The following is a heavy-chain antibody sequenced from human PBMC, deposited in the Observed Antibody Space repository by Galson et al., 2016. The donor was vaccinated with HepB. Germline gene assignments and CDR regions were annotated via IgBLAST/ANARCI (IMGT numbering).Heavy chain of an antibody. CDR3: ARDLGGSSCLDY. CDR1: GFTFSHYA. Sequence: SLRLSCAASGFTFSHYAMHWVRQAPGKGLEWVAIIFTDGSEQLYADSVQGRFTISRDNSRNTLYLQTNSLRAEDTAVYYCARDLGGSSCLDYRGQGTLVTVSS. CDR2: IFTDGSEQ. D-gene: IGHD6-6*01. J-gene: IGHJ4*02. V-gene: IGHV3-30*04.